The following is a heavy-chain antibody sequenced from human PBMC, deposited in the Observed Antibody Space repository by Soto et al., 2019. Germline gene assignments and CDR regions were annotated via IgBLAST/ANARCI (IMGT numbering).Heavy chain of an antibody. D-gene: IGHD3-3*01. CDR1: GGSITSGGPY. CDR2: IYYSGTT. J-gene: IGHJ6*02. CDR3: ARTFWTGDSHSGMDV. Sequence: QVQLQESGPGLVKPSQTLSLTCNVSGGSITSGGPYWSWIRQDPAKVLEWIGYIYYSGTTYYNPSHRSRVTKAVDTCKNQSSLTVTSATAADTALHFCARTFWTGDSHSGMDVCGQGPTVPVS. V-gene: IGHV4-31*02.